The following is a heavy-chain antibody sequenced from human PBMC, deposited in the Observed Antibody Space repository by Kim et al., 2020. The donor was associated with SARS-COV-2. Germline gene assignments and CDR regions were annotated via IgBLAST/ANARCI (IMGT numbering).Heavy chain of an antibody. CDR2: IYYSGST. D-gene: IGHD2-8*01. Sequence: SETLSLTCTVSGGSISSSSYYWGWIRQPPGKGLEWIGSIYYSGSTYYNPSLKSRVTISVDTSKNQFSLKLSSVTAADTAVYYCASSKNGRNAFDIWGQGTMVTVSS. CDR1: GGSISSSSYY. J-gene: IGHJ3*02. CDR3: ASSKNGRNAFDI. V-gene: IGHV4-39*01.